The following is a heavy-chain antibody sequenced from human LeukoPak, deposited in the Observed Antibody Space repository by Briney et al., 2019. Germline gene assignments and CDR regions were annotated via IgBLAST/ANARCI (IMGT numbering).Heavy chain of an antibody. V-gene: IGHV1-2*02. Sequence: ASVKVSCKASGYTFTGYYMHWVRQAPGQGLEWMGWINPNSGGTNYAQKFQGGVTMTRDTSISTAYMELSRLRSDDTAVYYCARERAAAGTVFSDAFDIWGQGTMVTVSS. CDR1: GYTFTGYY. CDR2: INPNSGGT. D-gene: IGHD6-13*01. J-gene: IGHJ3*02. CDR3: ARERAAAGTVFSDAFDI.